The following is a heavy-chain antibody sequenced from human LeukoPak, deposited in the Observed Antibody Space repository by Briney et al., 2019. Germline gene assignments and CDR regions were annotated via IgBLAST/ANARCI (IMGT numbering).Heavy chain of an antibody. CDR2: IKGKTDGETT. J-gene: IGHJ5*02. D-gene: IGHD2-2*02. CDR3: TTDYGEYCSGTTCYKGS. V-gene: IGHV3-15*01. CDR1: GITFSNAW. Sequence: PGGSLRLSCTASGITFSNAWMSWVRQAPGRGLEWVGRIKGKTDGETTDYAAPVKGRFTISRDDSKNTVYLQMNSLKTEGTAVYYCTTDYGEYCSGTTCYKGSWGQGTLVAVSS.